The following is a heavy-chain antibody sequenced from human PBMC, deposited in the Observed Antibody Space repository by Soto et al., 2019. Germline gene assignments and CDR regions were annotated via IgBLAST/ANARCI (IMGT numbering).Heavy chain of an antibody. CDR3: AREGGHYDFWSGYAARHKIDY. Sequence: SETLSLTCAVYGGSLSGYYWRWMGQPQGKGLEWIGEINHSGSTNYNPSLKSRVTISVDTSKNQFSLKLSSVTAADTAVYYCAREGGHYDFWSGYAARHKIDYWGQGTLVTVSS. CDR1: GGSLSGYY. CDR2: INHSGST. J-gene: IGHJ4*02. D-gene: IGHD3-3*01. V-gene: IGHV4-34*01.